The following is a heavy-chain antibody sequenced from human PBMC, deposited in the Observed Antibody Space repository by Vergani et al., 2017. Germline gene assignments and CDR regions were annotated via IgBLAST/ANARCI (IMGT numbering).Heavy chain of an antibody. CDR3: ARWGVVYGSGSYEDDY. CDR1: GYTFTGYY. Sequence: QVQLVQSGAEVKKPGASVKVSCKASGYTFTGYYMHWVRQAPGQGLAWMGWINPNSGGTNYAQKFQGRVTMTRDTSISTAYMELSRRSSDDTAGYYCARWGVVYGSGSYEDDYWGQGTLVTVSS. V-gene: IGHV1-2*02. D-gene: IGHD3-10*01. J-gene: IGHJ4*02. CDR2: INPNSGGT.